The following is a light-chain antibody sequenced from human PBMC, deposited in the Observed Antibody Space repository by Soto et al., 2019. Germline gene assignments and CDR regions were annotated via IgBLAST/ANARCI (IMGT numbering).Light chain of an antibody. Sequence: QPVLTQSPSASASLVASVKLTCTLSSGHSSYAIAWHQQQPEKGPRYLMKLSSDGSHSKGDGIPDRFSGSSSGAERYLTISSLQSEYEADYYCQTWDTGARVVFGGGTKLTVL. CDR3: QTWDTGARVV. V-gene: IGLV4-69*01. CDR1: SGHSSYA. CDR2: LSSDGSH. J-gene: IGLJ2*01.